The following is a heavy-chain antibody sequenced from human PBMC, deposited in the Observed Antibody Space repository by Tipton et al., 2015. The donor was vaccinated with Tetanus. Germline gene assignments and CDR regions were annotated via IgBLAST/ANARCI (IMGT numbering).Heavy chain of an antibody. CDR1: GGSFSNYF. CDR3: VTVNCPTYSHYGMDV. V-gene: IGHV4-34*01. J-gene: IGHJ6*04. CDR2: ISPSGTI. Sequence: TLSLTCAVYGGSFSNYFWRWIRQPPGKGLECIGAISPSGTINYNPSVKSRVTKSADTSRTQFSLTLSYVTAADTAMYYCVTVNCPTYSHYGMDVWGERTTLSVSS. D-gene: IGHD1-1*01.